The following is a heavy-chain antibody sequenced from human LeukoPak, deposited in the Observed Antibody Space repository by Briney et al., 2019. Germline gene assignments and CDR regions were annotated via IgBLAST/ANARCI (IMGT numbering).Heavy chain of an antibody. CDR2: INHSGST. Sequence: RSSGTLSLTCAVYGGSFSGYYWSWIRQPPGKGLEWIGEINHSGSTNYNPSLKSRVTISVDTSKNQFSLKLSSVTAADTAVYYCARRDYDILTGYSFDYWGQGTLVTVSS. CDR3: ARRDYDILTGYSFDY. D-gene: IGHD3-9*01. CDR1: GGSFSGYY. J-gene: IGHJ4*02. V-gene: IGHV4-34*01.